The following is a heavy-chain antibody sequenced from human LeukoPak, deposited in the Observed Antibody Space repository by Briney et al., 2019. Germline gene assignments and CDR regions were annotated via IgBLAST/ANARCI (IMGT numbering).Heavy chain of an antibody. D-gene: IGHD3-16*01. CDR3: AKDGGPPPGDYYYGMDA. J-gene: IGHJ6*02. CDR1: GFTFSSYA. CDR2: ISGSGGST. Sequence: GGSLRHSCAASGFTFSSYAMSWVRQAPGKGLEWVSAISGSGGSTYYADSVRGRFTISRDNSKNTLYLQMNSLRAEDTAVYYCAKDGGPPPGDYYYGMDAWGQGTTVTVSS. V-gene: IGHV3-23*01.